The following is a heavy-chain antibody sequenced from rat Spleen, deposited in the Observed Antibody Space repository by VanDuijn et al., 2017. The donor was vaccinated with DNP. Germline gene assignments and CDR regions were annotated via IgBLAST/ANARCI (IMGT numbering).Heavy chain of an antibody. D-gene: IGHD1-6*01. Sequence: EVQLQESGPGLVKPSQSLSLTCSVTGYSITTKYWAWIRKFPGDKMEWMGYIRYSSNTGYNPSLKSRISITRDTSKNQFFLQLNSVITEDTATYYCARSSSILDYFDYWGQGVMVTVSS. CDR2: IRYSSNT. CDR1: GYSITTKY. V-gene: IGHV3-1*01. CDR3: ARSSSILDYFDY. J-gene: IGHJ2*01.